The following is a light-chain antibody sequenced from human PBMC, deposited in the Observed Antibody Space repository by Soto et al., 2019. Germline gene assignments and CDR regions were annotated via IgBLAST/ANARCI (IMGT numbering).Light chain of an antibody. J-gene: IGKJ1*01. V-gene: IGKV1-5*03. CDR2: EVS. CDR1: QSINKW. CDR3: QHYSSDRTT. Sequence: DVQMTQSPYTLSASLGDRVTISCRASQSINKWLAWYQQKPGKAPNLLIYEVSTLDSGVPSRFSGSGSGTEFTLTISSLQPDDFATYYCQHYSSDRTTFGQGTKVDIK.